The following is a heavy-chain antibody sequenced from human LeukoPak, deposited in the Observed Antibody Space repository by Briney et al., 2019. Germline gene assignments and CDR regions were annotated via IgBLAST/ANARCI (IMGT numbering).Heavy chain of an antibody. J-gene: IGHJ4*02. Sequence: GESLKISCKTSGYSFTSYWNDWVRQMPGQGLEWMGTIYPSDSSTIYSPSFQAQVTISADKSISTAYLQWSSLKASDTAMYYCARQYYHDSSAYYVDLDYWGQGTLVSVSS. V-gene: IGHV5-51*01. D-gene: IGHD3-22*01. CDR3: ARQYYHDSSAYYVDLDY. CDR2: IYPSDSST. CDR1: GYSFTSYW.